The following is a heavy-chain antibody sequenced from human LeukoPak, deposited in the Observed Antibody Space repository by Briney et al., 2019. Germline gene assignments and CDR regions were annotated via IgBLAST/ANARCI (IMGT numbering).Heavy chain of an antibody. CDR2: ISADAVDT. D-gene: IGHD2-8*02. J-gene: IGHJ5*02. Sequence: GGSLRLSCVASGFTFSNHAMTWVRQAPGKGLEWVSAISADAVDTFYAPSVKGRFTISRDNSKNTLYLQINSLRAEDAAMYYCAKDVWWSVSWGQGTLVTVSS. CDR1: GFTFSNHA. V-gene: IGHV3-23*01. CDR3: AKDVWWSVS.